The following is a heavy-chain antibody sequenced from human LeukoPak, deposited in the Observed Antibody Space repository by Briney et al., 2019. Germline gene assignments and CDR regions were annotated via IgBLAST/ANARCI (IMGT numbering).Heavy chain of an antibody. D-gene: IGHD6-19*01. CDR2: INPNSGGT. J-gene: IGHJ4*02. Sequence: GASVKVSCKASGYTFTGYYMHWVRQAPGQGLEWMGWINPNSGGTNYAQKLQGRVTMTRDTSISTAYMELSRLRSDDTAVYYCASLAVAGTPDYYDYWGQGTLVTVSS. CDR1: GYTFTGYY. CDR3: ASLAVAGTPDYYDY. V-gene: IGHV1-2*02.